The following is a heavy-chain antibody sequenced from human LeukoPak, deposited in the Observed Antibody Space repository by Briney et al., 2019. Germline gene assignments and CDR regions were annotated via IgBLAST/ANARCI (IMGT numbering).Heavy chain of an antibody. CDR3: ASSGYCSGGSCYSYDY. V-gene: IGHV1-2*06. Sequence: ASVKVSCKASGYTFTGYYMHWVRQAPGQGLEWMGRISPNSGGTNYAQKFQGRVTMTRDTSISTAYMELSRLRSDDTAVYYCASSGYCSGGSCYSYDYWGQGTLVTVSS. D-gene: IGHD2-15*01. CDR2: ISPNSGGT. J-gene: IGHJ4*02. CDR1: GYTFTGYY.